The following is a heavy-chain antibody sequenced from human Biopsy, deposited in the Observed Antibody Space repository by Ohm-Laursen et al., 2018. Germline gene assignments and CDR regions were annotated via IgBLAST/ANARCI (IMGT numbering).Heavy chain of an antibody. D-gene: IGHD3-16*01. CDR3: AREGAFGDTDAYYGLDV. J-gene: IGHJ6*02. Sequence: ASVKVSCKASGYTFNTYDINWVRQAAGQGPEWMGWMNPNSGNTGFAQKFQGRITMTRSTSITTAYMGLTNLRSEDTAVYYCAREGAFGDTDAYYGLDVWGLGTTVTVSS. CDR1: GYTFNTYD. V-gene: IGHV1-8*01. CDR2: MNPNSGNT.